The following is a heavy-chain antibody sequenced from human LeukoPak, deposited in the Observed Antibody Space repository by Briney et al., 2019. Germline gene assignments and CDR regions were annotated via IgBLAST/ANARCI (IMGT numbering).Heavy chain of an antibody. J-gene: IGHJ5*02. Sequence: SVKVSCKASGGTFSSYAISWVRQAPGQGLEWMGGIIPIFGTANYALKFQGRVTITTDESTSTAYMELSSLRSEDTDVYYCARYGIAVAGTPGWFDPWGQGTLVTISS. D-gene: IGHD6-19*01. V-gene: IGHV1-69*05. CDR3: ARYGIAVAGTPGWFDP. CDR1: GGTFSSYA. CDR2: IIPIFGTA.